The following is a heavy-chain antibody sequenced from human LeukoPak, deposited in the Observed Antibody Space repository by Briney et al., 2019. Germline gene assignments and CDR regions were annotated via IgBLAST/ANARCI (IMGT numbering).Heavy chain of an antibody. D-gene: IGHD3-10*01. CDR3: ARESGSGELLFDS. CDR1: GFTVSSYA. V-gene: IGHV3-30*04. J-gene: IGHJ5*01. Sequence: GRCLRLSCAASGFTVSSYAIHSVRQAPGKGLEWVAVISYDGSNKYYADSVKARFTISRDNSKNTLYMPMNSLRAQDTAVYYCARESGSGELLFDSWGQGTLVTVSS. CDR2: ISYDGSNK.